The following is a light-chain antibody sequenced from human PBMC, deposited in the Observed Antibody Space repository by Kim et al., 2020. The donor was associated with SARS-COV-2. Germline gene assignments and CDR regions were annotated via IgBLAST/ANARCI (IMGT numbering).Light chain of an antibody. CDR3: QAWGPGIRV. Sequence: QLVLTQSPSASASLGASVKLTCTLDSGRSKYAVAWHQQRAETGPRFLMKVNSDGSYDRGDGIPVRFSGSASGAERYLTISSLQSEDEADYYCQAWGPGIRVFGGGTKLTVL. V-gene: IGLV4-69*01. CDR2: VNSDGSY. J-gene: IGLJ3*02. CDR1: SGRSKYA.